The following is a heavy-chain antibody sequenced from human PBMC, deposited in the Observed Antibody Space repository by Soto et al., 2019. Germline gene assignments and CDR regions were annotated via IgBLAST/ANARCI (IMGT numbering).Heavy chain of an antibody. V-gene: IGHV3-48*02. CDR2: ISSSSSYI. D-gene: IGHD6-19*01. Sequence: GGSLRLFCAASGFTFSSYSMNWVRQAPGKGLEWVSYISSSSSYIYYADSVKGRFTISRDNAKNSLYLQMISLRDDDTAVYYCAKSGLGGWYYLDYWGQGALVTVSS. CDR1: GFTFSSYS. CDR3: AKSGLGGWYYLDY. J-gene: IGHJ4*02.